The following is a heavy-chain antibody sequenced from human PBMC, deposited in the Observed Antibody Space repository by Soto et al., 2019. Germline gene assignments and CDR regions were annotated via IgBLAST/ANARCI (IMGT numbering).Heavy chain of an antibody. Sequence: GVSLRLSCSASGCTFSSYAMSWVRQAPGKGLEWVSAIRASGGSTYYADSVKGRFTISRDNSKNTLYLQMNSLRAEDTAVYYCAKDNGLKQLVLYYYYGMDVWGQGTTVTVSS. J-gene: IGHJ6*02. CDR2: IRASGGST. CDR3: AKDNGLKQLVLYYYYGMDV. V-gene: IGHV3-23*01. CDR1: GCTFSSYA. D-gene: IGHD6-6*01.